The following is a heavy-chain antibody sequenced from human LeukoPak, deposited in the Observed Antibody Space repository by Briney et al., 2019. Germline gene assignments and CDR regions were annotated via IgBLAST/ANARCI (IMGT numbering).Heavy chain of an antibody. D-gene: IGHD3-16*01. J-gene: IGHJ3*02. CDR3: ARTSFGWGAFDI. V-gene: IGHV3-73*01. Sequence: GGSLRLSCAASGFTFSGSAMHWVRQASGKGLEWVGRIRSKANTYATAYVASVKGRFTISRDDSKNTAYLQMNSLKTEDTAVYYCARTSFGWGAFDIWGQGTVVTVSS. CDR1: GFTFSGSA. CDR2: IRSKANTYAT.